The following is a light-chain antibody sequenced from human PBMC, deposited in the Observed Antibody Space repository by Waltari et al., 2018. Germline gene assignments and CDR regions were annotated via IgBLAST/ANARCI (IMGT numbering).Light chain of an antibody. J-gene: IGKJ3*01. V-gene: IGKV1-27*01. CDR2: LAS. Sequence: DIQMTQSPSSLSASVGDRVTITCRASHGISNYLAWYQQKPGKVPKLLIYLASTLQSGVPSRFSGSGSGTDFTLTISSLQPEDVATYYWQKYNSAPLTFGPGTKVDIK. CDR3: QKYNSAPLT. CDR1: HGISNY.